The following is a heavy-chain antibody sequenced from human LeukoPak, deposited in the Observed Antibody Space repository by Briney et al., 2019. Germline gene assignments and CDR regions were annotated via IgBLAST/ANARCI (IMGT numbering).Heavy chain of an antibody. CDR1: GFTFSSYA. CDR3: AKDTPHDY. CDR2: ISYDGSNK. J-gene: IGHJ4*02. Sequence: QPGRSLRLSCAASGFTFSSYAMHWVRQAPGKGLEWVAVISYDGSNKYYADSVKGRFTISRDNSKNTLYLQMNSLRAEDTAVYYCAKDTPHDYWGQGTLVTVSS. V-gene: IGHV3-30*04.